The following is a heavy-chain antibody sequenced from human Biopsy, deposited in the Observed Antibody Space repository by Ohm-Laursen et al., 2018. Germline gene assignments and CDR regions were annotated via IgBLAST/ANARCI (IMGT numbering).Heavy chain of an antibody. J-gene: IGHJ2*01. CDR2: VYYTGST. V-gene: IGHV4-59*01. D-gene: IGHD3-22*01. CDR1: GDSISSYY. Sequence: GTLSLTCTVSGDSISSYYWSWIRQPPGKGLQWIGYVYYTGSTDYNPSLQSRVTISVDTSKNHFSLRLRSVTPADAAIYYCARDRGYYSDRTVPGYFDLWGRGPLVTVSS. CDR3: ARDRGYYSDRTVPGYFDL.